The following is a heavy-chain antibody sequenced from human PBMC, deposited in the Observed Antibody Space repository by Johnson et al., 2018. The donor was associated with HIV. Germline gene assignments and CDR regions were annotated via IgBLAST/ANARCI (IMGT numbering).Heavy chain of an antibody. Sequence: VQLVESGGGLVQPGGSLRLSCVASGFTVRSNYMSWVRQAPGKGLEWVSVIYSGGRSYYADSVKGRLTLSRDNSNNTLYLQMNSLRAEDTAVYNCARDVTAGNDAFDIWGQGTMVTVSS. CDR2: IYSGGRS. V-gene: IGHV3-66*02. CDR1: GFTVRSNY. CDR3: ARDVTAGNDAFDI. J-gene: IGHJ3*02. D-gene: IGHD1-1*01.